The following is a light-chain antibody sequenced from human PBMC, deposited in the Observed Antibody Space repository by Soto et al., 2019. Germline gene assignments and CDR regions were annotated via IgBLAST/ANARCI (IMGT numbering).Light chain of an antibody. CDR1: QGIASW. Sequence: DIQMTQSPSSVSASVGDRVTITCRASQGIASWLAWYQQKPGKAPKLLIYAASSLQSGVPSRFSGSASGTEFTLTISSLQPEDFAVYYCQQYNTWSPLTFGGGTKVETK. J-gene: IGKJ4*01. V-gene: IGKV1-12*01. CDR3: QQYNTWSPLT. CDR2: AAS.